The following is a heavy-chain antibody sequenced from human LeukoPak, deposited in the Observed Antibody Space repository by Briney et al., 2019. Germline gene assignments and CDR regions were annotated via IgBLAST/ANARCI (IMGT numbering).Heavy chain of an antibody. CDR3: ARSSGGNSYDW. CDR1: GYTFTSYG. V-gene: IGHV1-2*02. J-gene: IGHJ4*02. D-gene: IGHD4-23*01. CDR2: IKPNSGGT. Sequence: ASVKVSCKASGYTFTSYGISWVRQAPGQGLEWMGWIKPNSGGTNYAQVFQGRVTMTRDTSISTAYMELSRLRSDDTAVYYCARSSGGNSYDWWGQGTLVTVSS.